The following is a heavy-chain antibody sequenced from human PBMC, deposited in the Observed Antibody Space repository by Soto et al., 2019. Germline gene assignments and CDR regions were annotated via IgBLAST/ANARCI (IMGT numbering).Heavy chain of an antibody. J-gene: IGHJ4*02. V-gene: IGHV4-59*01. CDR3: ARDGGSVGAHFDY. Sequence: SETLSLTCTVSGGSISSYCWSWIRQPPGKGLEWIGYIHYSGTTNYNPSLKSRVTISVDTSKNQFSLKLSSVTAADTAVYYCARDGGSVGAHFDYWGQGAPVTVSS. D-gene: IGHD1-26*01. CDR1: GGSISSYC. CDR2: IHYSGTT.